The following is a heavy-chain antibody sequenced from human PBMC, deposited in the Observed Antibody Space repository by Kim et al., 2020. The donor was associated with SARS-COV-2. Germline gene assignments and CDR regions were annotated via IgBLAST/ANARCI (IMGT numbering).Heavy chain of an antibody. Sequence: GGSLRLSCAASGFTFDDYAMHWVRQAPGKGLEWVSGISWNSGSIGYADSVKGRFTISRDNAKNSLYLQMNSLRAEDTALYYCAKDLGTYSSGWYVADYYYFYCMDVWGQGTTVTVSS. CDR2: ISWNSGSI. D-gene: IGHD6-19*01. CDR1: GFTFDDYA. CDR3: AKDLGTYSSGWYVADYYYFYCMDV. J-gene: IGHJ6*02. V-gene: IGHV3-9*01.